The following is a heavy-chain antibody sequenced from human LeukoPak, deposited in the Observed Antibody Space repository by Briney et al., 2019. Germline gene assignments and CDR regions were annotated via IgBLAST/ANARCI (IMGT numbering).Heavy chain of an antibody. CDR2: IGGSGGST. Sequence: PGGSLRLSCAASGFTFSTYAMSWVRQAPGKGLEWVSAIGGSGGSTYYADSVKGRFTISRDNSKNTLYLQMNSLRAEDTALYYCAKGRYDTDYWGQGTLVIVSS. D-gene: IGHD1-1*01. CDR3: AKGRYDTDY. V-gene: IGHV3-23*01. J-gene: IGHJ4*02. CDR1: GFTFSTYA.